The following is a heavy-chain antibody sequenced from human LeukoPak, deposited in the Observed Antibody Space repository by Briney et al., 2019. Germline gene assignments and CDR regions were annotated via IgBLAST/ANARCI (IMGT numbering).Heavy chain of an antibody. CDR1: GFTVSNNH. J-gene: IGHJ6*02. D-gene: IGHD2-2*01. V-gene: IGHV3-66*01. CDR2: IYSGGAT. Sequence: GGSLRLSCAASGFTVSNNHMNWVRQAPGKGLEWVSLIYSGGATDYADSVKGRFTISRDISKNTVYLQMTSLRAEDTAVYYCAKEDCSSSSCYAGNGMDVWGQGTTVTVSS. CDR3: AKEDCSSSSCYAGNGMDV.